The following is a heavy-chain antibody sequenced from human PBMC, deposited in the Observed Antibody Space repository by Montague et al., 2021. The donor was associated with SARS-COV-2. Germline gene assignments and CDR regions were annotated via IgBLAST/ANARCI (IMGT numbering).Heavy chain of an antibody. Sequence: SETLSLTCSVSGDSITNHYWSWIRQPAGKGPEWIGRMHFTGKTNFSPFFSSRLTMSADTSKNQFSLKLTSVTAADTAIYFCARDRFDFGAGRQGTIDFWGQGTLVTVSS. V-gene: IGHV4-4*07. CDR2: MHFTGKT. D-gene: IGHD3-10*01. CDR1: GDSITNHY. CDR3: ARDRFDFGAGRQGTIDF. J-gene: IGHJ4*02.